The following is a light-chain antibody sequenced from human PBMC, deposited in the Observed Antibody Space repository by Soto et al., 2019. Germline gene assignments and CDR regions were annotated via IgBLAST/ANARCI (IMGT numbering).Light chain of an antibody. J-gene: IGLJ1*01. CDR3: SSYAGSNNFV. CDR2: EVS. Sequence: QSALTQPPSASGSPGQSGTISCTGTSSDVGGYNYVSWYQQHPGKAPKLMIYEVSKRPSGVPDRFSGSKSGNTASLTVSGLQADDEADYYSSSYAGSNNFVFGTGTKLTVL. CDR1: SSDVGGYNY. V-gene: IGLV2-8*01.